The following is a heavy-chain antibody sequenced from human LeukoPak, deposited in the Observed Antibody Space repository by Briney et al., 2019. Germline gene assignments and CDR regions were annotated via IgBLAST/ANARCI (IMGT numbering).Heavy chain of an antibody. Sequence: PGGSLRLSCAASGFTFSSYAMSWVRQAPGKGLEWVSAISGSGGSTYYAGSVKGRFTISRDNSKNTLYLQMNSLRAEDTAVYYCAKSAITFGGVIQSWDYWGQGTLVTVSS. CDR2: ISGSGGST. CDR3: AKSAITFGGVIQSWDY. CDR1: GFTFSSYA. D-gene: IGHD3-16*02. J-gene: IGHJ4*02. V-gene: IGHV3-23*01.